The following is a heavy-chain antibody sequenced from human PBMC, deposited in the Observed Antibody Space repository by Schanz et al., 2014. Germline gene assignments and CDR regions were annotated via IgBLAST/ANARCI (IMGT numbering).Heavy chain of an antibody. CDR1: GFTFSDYY. CDR3: ARDQSPYTNSSDVRYFDY. D-gene: IGHD6-6*01. J-gene: IGHJ4*02. Sequence: QVQLVESGGGLVKPGGSLRLSCAASGFTFSDYYMSWIRQAPGKGLEWVSSISSSGSSIYYADSVKGRFTISRDNSKNTLYLQMNSLRSDDTAVYYCARDQSPYTNSSDVRYFDYWGQGSLVTVSS. V-gene: IGHV3-11*01. CDR2: ISSSGSSI.